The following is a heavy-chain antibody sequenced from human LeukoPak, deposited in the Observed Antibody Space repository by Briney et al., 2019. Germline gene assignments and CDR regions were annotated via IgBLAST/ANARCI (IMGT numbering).Heavy chain of an antibody. J-gene: IGHJ3*02. CDR2: INHSGST. CDR3: ARRFRRVVTDAFDI. V-gene: IGHV4-39*07. CDR1: GGSISSDNHY. Sequence: SETLSLTCTVSGGSISSDNHYWSWIRQPPGKGLEWIGEINHSGSTNYNPSLKSRVTISVDKSKNQFSLKLSSVTAADTAVYYCARRFRRVVTDAFDIWGQGTMVTVSS. D-gene: IGHD2-15*01.